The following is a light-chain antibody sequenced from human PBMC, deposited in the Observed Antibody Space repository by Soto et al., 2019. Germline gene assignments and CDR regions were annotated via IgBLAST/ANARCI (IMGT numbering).Light chain of an antibody. Sequence: QSVLTQPASVSGSPGQSITISCTGTSSDVGDRNYVSWYQQQPGKAPKLMIYAVSNRPSGVSNRFSGSKSGNTASLTISGLQAEDEADYYCSSYTGSSTVVFGGGTKLTVL. CDR1: SSDVGDRNY. CDR3: SSYTGSSTVV. J-gene: IGLJ2*01. CDR2: AVS. V-gene: IGLV2-14*03.